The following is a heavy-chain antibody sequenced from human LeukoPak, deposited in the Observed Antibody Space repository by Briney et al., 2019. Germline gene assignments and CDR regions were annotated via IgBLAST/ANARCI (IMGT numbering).Heavy chain of an antibody. CDR2: IYNSGSA. Sequence: SETLSLTCTVSGGSISSYYCNWIRQPPGKGLEWIGEIYNSGSANYIPSLQSRVTISVDTSKNEFSLKLSSVTAADTAVYYCVTGYWEFDCWGQGTLVTVSS. J-gene: IGHJ4*02. V-gene: IGHV4-59*01. CDR3: VTGYWEFDC. D-gene: IGHD2-8*02. CDR1: GGSISSYY.